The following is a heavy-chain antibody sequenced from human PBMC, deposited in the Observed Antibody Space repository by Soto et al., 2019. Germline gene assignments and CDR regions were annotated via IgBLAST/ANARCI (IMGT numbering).Heavy chain of an antibody. J-gene: IGHJ4*02. V-gene: IGHV3-74*03. CDR3: ARDNNWSYDS. CDR2: IKPDGSRT. CDR1: GFTFSSYW. Sequence: GGSLRLSCAASGFTFSSYWMHWVRQAPGEGLVWVSYIKPDGSRTKDADSVKGRFTISRDNARNTLYLRMNSLRAEDTAVYYCARDNNWSYDSWGRGTLVTVSS. D-gene: IGHD1-1*01.